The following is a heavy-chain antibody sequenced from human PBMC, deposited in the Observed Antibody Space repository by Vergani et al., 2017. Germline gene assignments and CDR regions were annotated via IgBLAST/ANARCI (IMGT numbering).Heavy chain of an antibody. D-gene: IGHD6-6*01. CDR1: GYTFTSYG. CDR2: ISAYNGNT. CDR3: ARIEQLDVNNWFDR. Sequence: QVQLVQSGAEVKKPGASVKLPCKASGYTFTSYGISWVRQAPGQGLEWMGWISAYNGNTNYAQTLQGRVTMTTDTSTSTAYMELRILRSDDTAVYYCARIEQLDVNNWFDRGGQGTLVTVSS. V-gene: IGHV1-18*01. J-gene: IGHJ5*02.